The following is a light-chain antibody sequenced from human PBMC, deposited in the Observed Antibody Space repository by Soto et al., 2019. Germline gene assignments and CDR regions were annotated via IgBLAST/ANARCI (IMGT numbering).Light chain of an antibody. CDR3: QQYYSRPPT. Sequence: DIVMTQSPESLAVSLGERATINCKSSQSVLYNYDSRNYLAWYQQRPGQPPQLLIYWASTRESGVPDRFNGSGSGTDFTLAISSLQAEDVAVYYCQQYYSRPPTFGGGTRVEIK. CDR1: QSVLYNYDSRNY. CDR2: WAS. J-gene: IGKJ4*01. V-gene: IGKV4-1*01.